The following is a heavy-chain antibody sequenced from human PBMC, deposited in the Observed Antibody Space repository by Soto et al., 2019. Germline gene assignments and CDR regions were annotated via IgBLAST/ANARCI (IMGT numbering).Heavy chain of an antibody. J-gene: IGHJ4*02. CDR1: GFTFSSYG. CDR2: ISYDGSNK. V-gene: IGHV3-30*18. CDR3: AKGSAYFDY. Sequence: QVQLVESGGGVVQPGRSLRLSCAASGFTFSSYGMHWVRQAPGKGLEWVAVISYDGSNKYYADSVKGRFTISRDNSKITLYMQMNSLRAEDTAVYYCAKGSAYFDYWGQGTMVTVSS.